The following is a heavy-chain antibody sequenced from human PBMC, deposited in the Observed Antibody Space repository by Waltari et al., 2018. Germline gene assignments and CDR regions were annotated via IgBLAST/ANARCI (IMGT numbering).Heavy chain of an antibody. Sequence: QVQLLQSGAEVKKPGASVKVSCKASAYTFIDYPMHWIRQAPGQGLEWMGRIDPKNGGTKYAQKFQGRVTMTRDTSITTTYMEVSRLTSDDTAIYYCARGFSYSFEYWGQGTLVSVSS. V-gene: IGHV1-2*06. CDR1: AYTFIDYP. J-gene: IGHJ4*02. CDR2: IDPKNGGT. D-gene: IGHD1-26*01. CDR3: ARGFSYSFEY.